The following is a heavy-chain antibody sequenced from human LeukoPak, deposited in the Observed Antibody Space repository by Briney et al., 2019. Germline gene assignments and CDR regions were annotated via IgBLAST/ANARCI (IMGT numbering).Heavy chain of an antibody. CDR1: GYTFTNYY. V-gene: IGHV1-46*01. D-gene: IGHD4-23*01. Sequence: ASVKVSCKASGYTFTNYYMHWVRQAPGQGLEWMGIVSPSDGGTRYAQQFQGRVTMTRDTSTSTVYMELRSLRSEDTAVYYCATGRWSYDYWGQGTLVTVSS. CDR2: VSPSDGGT. J-gene: IGHJ4*02. CDR3: ATGRWSYDY.